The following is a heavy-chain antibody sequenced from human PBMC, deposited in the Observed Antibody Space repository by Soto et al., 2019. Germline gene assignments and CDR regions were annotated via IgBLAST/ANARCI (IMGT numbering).Heavy chain of an antibody. Sequence: GESLKISCKGSGYSFTSYWIGWVRQMPGKGLEWMGIIYPGDSDTRYSPSFQGQVTISADKSISTSYLQWSSLKASDTAMYYCARCPRDSSSFPIYFDYWGQGTLVTVSS. J-gene: IGHJ4*02. CDR1: GYSFTSYW. CDR3: ARCPRDSSSFPIYFDY. CDR2: IYPGDSDT. V-gene: IGHV5-51*01. D-gene: IGHD6-13*01.